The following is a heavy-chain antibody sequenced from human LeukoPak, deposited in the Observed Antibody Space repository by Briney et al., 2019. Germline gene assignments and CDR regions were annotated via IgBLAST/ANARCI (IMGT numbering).Heavy chain of an antibody. CDR3: AKEAGYCSTTTCYVDY. V-gene: IGHV3-53*01. D-gene: IGHD2-2*03. CDR1: GFTATTNY. CDR2: IYSSGST. J-gene: IGHJ4*02. Sequence: GGSLRLSCAGAGFTATTNYMSWVRQAPGKGLEWVSVIYSSGSTSYADSVKGRFTISRDSSKNTVYLQMNSLRAEDTAVYYCAKEAGYCSTTTCYVDYWGQGILVTVSS.